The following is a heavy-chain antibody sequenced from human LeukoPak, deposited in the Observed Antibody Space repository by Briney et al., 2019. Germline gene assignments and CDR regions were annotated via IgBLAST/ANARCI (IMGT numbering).Heavy chain of an antibody. J-gene: IGHJ4*02. V-gene: IGHV3-73*01. CDR1: GFTFSDSA. CDR3: TIPYYYDSSGSPSDI. CDR2: IRSKANSYAT. D-gene: IGHD3-22*01. Sequence: GGSLKLSCAASGFTFSDSAMHWVRQASGKGLEWVGRIRSKANSYATAYAASVKGRFTISRDDSKNTAYLQMNSLKTEDTAVYYCTIPYYYDSSGSPSDIWGQGTLVTVSS.